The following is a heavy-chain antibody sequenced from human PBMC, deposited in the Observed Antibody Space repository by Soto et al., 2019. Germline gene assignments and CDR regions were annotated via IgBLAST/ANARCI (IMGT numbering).Heavy chain of an antibody. V-gene: IGHV3-7*01. CDR3: ARDFITMVRGVIIPSGMDV. J-gene: IGHJ6*02. CDR2: IKQDGSEK. D-gene: IGHD3-10*01. Sequence: GGSLRLSCAASGFTFSSYWMSWVRQAPGKGLEWVANIKQDGSEKYYVDSVKGRFTISRDNAKNSLYLQMNSLRAEDTAVYYCARDFITMVRGVIIPSGMDVWGQGTTVTVSS. CDR1: GFTFSSYW.